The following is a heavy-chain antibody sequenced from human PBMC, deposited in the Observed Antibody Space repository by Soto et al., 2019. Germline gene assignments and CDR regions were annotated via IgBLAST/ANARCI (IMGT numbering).Heavy chain of an antibody. CDR1: GFPFSGYA. J-gene: IGHJ5*02. CDR3: AKDQAGGWISHGYDH. V-gene: IGHV3-23*01. Sequence: EVQLLQSGGDWVQPGGSLRLSCAASGFPFSGYAMSWVRQAPGKGLEWVSGIRNTGGSTFYADSVKGRFTISRDNSENKLYLQMNSLKAEDTAVYFCAKDQAGGWISHGYDHWGQGSRVAVSA. CDR2: IRNTGGST. D-gene: IGHD5-12*01.